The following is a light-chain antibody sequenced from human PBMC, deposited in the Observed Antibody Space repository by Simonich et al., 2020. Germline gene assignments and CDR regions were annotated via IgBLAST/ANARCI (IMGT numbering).Light chain of an antibody. CDR3: QQFNSYRIT. CDR1: QGISSA. Sequence: AIQLTQSPSSLSASVGDRVTNTCRASQGISSALAWYQQKPGKAPKLLIYYASRLESRVPSRFSGSGSGTDFTLTISSLQPEDFATYYCQQFNSYRITFGQGTRLEIK. CDR2: YAS. J-gene: IGKJ5*01. V-gene: IGKV1-13*02.